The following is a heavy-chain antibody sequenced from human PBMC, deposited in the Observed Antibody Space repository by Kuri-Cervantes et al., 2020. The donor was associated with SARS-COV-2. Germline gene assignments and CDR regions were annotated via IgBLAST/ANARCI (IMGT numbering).Heavy chain of an antibody. D-gene: IGHD3-10*01. CDR3: ARVYYYYYASGSLFDP. Sequence: VPVSHLASGYRFTSYGISWVRQAHGQGLEWMGWVNPNSGGTEYAQKFQGRLTMTRDTSITTAYLELRNLRSDDTALYFCARVYYYYYASGSLFDPWGQGTRVTVSS. V-gene: IGHV1-2*02. CDR1: GYRFTSYG. CDR2: VNPNSGGT. J-gene: IGHJ5*02.